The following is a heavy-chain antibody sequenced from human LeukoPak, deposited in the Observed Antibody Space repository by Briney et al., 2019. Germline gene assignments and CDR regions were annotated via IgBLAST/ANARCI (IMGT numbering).Heavy chain of an antibody. J-gene: IGHJ4*02. CDR1: GYTFTGYY. V-gene: IGHV1-2*02. D-gene: IGHD2-15*01. Sequence: ASVKVSCKDSGYTFTGYYMHWVGQAPGQGREGMGWINPNSGGTNYAQKFQGRVTMTRDTSIRTAYMELSRLRSDDTAVYYCARDGGYCSGGSCYDLDYWGQGTLVTVSS. CDR2: INPNSGGT. CDR3: ARDGGYCSGGSCYDLDY.